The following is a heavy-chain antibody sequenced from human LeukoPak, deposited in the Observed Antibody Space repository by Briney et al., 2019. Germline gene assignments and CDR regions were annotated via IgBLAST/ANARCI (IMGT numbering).Heavy chain of an antibody. J-gene: IGHJ4*02. V-gene: IGHV1-69*13. Sequence: SVKVSCKASGGTFSSYAISWVRQAPGQGLEWMGGIIPIFGTANYAQKFQGRVTITADESTSTAYMELSSLRSEETAVYYCARVPYYDFWSGYSPPDYWGQGTLVTVSS. CDR2: IIPIFGTA. D-gene: IGHD3-3*01. CDR3: ARVPYYDFWSGYSPPDY. CDR1: GGTFSSYA.